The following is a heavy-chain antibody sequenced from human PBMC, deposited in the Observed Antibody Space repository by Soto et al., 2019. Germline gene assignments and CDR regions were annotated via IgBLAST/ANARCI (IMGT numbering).Heavy chain of an antibody. D-gene: IGHD3-10*01. Sequence: ASVKVSCQASGGTFSSYTINWVRQATGQGLEWMGWISAYNGNTNYAQKLQGRVTMTTDTSTSTAYMELSSLRSEDTAVYYCARDYRYYGSGSYPGYWGQGTLVTVSS. J-gene: IGHJ4*02. CDR1: GGTFSSYT. CDR3: ARDYRYYGSGSYPGY. CDR2: ISAYNGNT. V-gene: IGHV1-18*01.